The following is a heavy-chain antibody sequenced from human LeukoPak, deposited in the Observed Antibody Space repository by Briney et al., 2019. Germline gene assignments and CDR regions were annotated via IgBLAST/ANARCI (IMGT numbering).Heavy chain of an antibody. CDR3: ARGRGCSGGSCYIDY. CDR1: GGSFSGYY. D-gene: IGHD2-15*01. CDR2: INNSGST. V-gene: IGHV4-34*01. J-gene: IGHJ4*02. Sequence: PSGTLCLTCAVYGGSFSGYYWSWIRQPPGKGLEWIGEINNSGSTNYNPSLKSRVTISVDTSKNQFSLKLSSVTAADTAVYCCARGRGCSGGSCYIDYWGQGTLVTVSS.